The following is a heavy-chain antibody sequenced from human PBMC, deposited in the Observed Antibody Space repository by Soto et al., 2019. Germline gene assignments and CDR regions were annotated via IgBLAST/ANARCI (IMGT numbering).Heavy chain of an antibody. CDR1: GYSFTSYW. CDR2: IYPGDSDT. J-gene: IGHJ4*02. CDR3: ARGPRYRYGYYYFDY. Sequence: PGESLKISCKGSGYSFTSYWIGWVRQMPGKGLEWMGIIYPGDSDTRYSPSFQGQVTISADKSISTAYLQWSSLKASDTAMYYCARGPRYRYGYYYFDYWGQGTLVTVSS. D-gene: IGHD5-18*01. V-gene: IGHV5-51*01.